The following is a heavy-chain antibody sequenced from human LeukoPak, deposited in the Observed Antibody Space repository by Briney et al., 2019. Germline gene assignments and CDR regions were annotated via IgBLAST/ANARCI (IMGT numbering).Heavy chain of an antibody. CDR1: GFTFDSYA. D-gene: IGHD3-22*01. Sequence: GGSLRLSCAASGFTFDSYAMSWVRQAPGQGLDWVSAISDSGVTAYYADSVKGRFTISRDNSKSTLYLQMNSLRAEDTAVYYCAGGSYDSSGYFDYWGQGTLVTVSS. V-gene: IGHV3-23*01. J-gene: IGHJ4*02. CDR3: AGGSYDSSGYFDY. CDR2: ISDSGVTA.